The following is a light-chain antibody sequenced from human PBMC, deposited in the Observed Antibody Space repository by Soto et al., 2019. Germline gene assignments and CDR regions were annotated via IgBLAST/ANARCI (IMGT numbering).Light chain of an antibody. J-gene: IGKJ1*01. CDR2: KVS. V-gene: IGKV1-5*03. CDR1: QNISPW. CDR3: QQYNTHST. Sequence: DIQMTQFPSTLSASVGDRVTITCRASQNISPWLAWYQQKPGKAPKLLIYKVSNLQSGVPSRFSGRGSGTEFTLTISSLQPDDFATYYCQQYNTHSTFGQGTKVDIK.